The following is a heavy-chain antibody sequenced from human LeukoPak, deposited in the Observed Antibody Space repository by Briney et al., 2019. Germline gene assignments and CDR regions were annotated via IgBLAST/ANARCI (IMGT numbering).Heavy chain of an antibody. J-gene: IGHJ4*02. V-gene: IGHV4-4*09. CDR2: IYTSGST. CDR3: ARGPVYYYFDY. CDR1: GGSISSYY. Sequence: SETLSLTCTVSGGSISSYYWSWIRQPPGKGLEWIGYIYTSGSTNYNPSLKSRVTISVDTSKNQFSLKLSSVPAADTAVYYCARGPVYYYFDYWGQGTLVTVSS. D-gene: IGHD2-8*01.